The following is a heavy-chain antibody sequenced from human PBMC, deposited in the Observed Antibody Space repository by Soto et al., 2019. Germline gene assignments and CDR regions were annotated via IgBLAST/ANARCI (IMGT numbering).Heavy chain of an antibody. Sequence: QVQLVQSGAEVKKPGASVKVSCKASGYTFTSYAMHWVRQAPGQRLEWMGWINAGNGNTKYSQKFQGRVTITRDTSASTAYMELSSLRSEDTAVYYWARVPTRITGTRAFDYWGQGTLVTVSS. CDR2: INAGNGNT. D-gene: IGHD1-7*01. V-gene: IGHV1-3*01. CDR1: GYTFTSYA. J-gene: IGHJ4*02. CDR3: ARVPTRITGTRAFDY.